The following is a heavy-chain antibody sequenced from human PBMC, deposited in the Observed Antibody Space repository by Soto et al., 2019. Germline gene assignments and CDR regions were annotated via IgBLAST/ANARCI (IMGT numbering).Heavy chain of an antibody. CDR1: EFTFSSYA. J-gene: IGHJ3*02. Sequence: GGSLRLSCAASEFTFSSYAMSWVRQAPGKGLEWVSAISGSGDSTYYADSVKGRFTISRDNSKNTLYLQMNSLRADDTAVYYCAKDRFRGLYSGTYSVFDIWGQGTMVTGSS. V-gene: IGHV3-23*01. D-gene: IGHD1-26*01. CDR3: AKDRFRGLYSGTYSVFDI. CDR2: ISGSGDST.